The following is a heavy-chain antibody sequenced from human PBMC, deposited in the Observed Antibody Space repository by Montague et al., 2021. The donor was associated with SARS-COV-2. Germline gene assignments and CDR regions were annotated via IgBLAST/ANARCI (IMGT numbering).Heavy chain of an antibody. Sequence: SETLSLTCTVSGGSISSSSYYWGWIRQPPGKGLEWIGSIYYSGSTYHNPSLKSRVTISVDTSKNQFSLKLSSVTAADTAVYCCARKEMKYSSIWSTGGNWFDPWGQGTLVTVSS. J-gene: IGHJ5*02. CDR1: GGSISSSSYY. V-gene: IGHV4-39*01. D-gene: IGHD6-13*01. CDR3: ARKEMKYSSIWSTGGNWFDP. CDR2: IYYSGST.